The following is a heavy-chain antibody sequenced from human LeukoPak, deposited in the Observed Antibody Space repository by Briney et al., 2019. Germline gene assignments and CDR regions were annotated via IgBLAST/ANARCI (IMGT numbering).Heavy chain of an antibody. CDR1: GGSISSSSYY. D-gene: IGHD3-22*01. J-gene: IGHJ6*03. CDR3: ARVGSSGYYCVYYYYYMDV. Sequence: SETLSLTCTVSGGSISSSSYYWGWIRQPPGKGLEWIGSIYYSGSTYYNPSLESRVTISVDTSKNQFSLKLSSVTAADTAVYYCARVGSSGYYCVYYYYYMDVWGKGTTVTVSS. V-gene: IGHV4-39*07. CDR2: IYYSGST.